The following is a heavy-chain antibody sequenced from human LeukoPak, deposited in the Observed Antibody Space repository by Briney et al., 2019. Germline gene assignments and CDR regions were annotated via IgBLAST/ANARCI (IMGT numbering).Heavy chain of an antibody. Sequence: GGSLRLSCAASGLTVSSNYMNWVRQAPGKGLEWVSVIHSGGSTYYADSVKGRFTISRDNSKNTLFLQMNSLRAEDMAVYYCARARSSTWPFDYWGQGTLVTVSS. J-gene: IGHJ4*02. V-gene: IGHV3-53*01. CDR3: ARARSSTWPFDY. D-gene: IGHD6-13*01. CDR2: IHSGGST. CDR1: GLTVSSNY.